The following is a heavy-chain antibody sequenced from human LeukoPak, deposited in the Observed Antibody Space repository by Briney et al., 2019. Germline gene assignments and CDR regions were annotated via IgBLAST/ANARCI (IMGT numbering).Heavy chain of an antibody. V-gene: IGHV4-34*01. D-gene: IGHD3-22*01. CDR3: ARARGDYYDSSGYYSAFDY. Sequence: SETLSLTCAVYGGPFSGYYWSWTRQPPGKGLEWIGEINHSGSANYNPSLKSRVTISVDMSKNQFSLKLSSVTAADTAVYYCARARGDYYDSSGYYSAFDYWGQGTLVTVSS. J-gene: IGHJ4*02. CDR1: GGPFSGYY. CDR2: INHSGSA.